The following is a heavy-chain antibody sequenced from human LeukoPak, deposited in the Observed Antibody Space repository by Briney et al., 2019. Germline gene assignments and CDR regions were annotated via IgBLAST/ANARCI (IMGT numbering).Heavy chain of an antibody. J-gene: IGHJ3*02. Sequence: SQTLSLTCTVSGGSISSGDYYWSWIRQPPGKGLEWIGYIYYSGSTYYNPSLKSRVTISVDTSKNQFSLKLSSVTAVDTAVYYCARRTHSGSKGAFDIWGQGTMVTVSS. CDR2: IYYSGST. CDR3: ARRTHSGSKGAFDI. V-gene: IGHV4-30-4*08. D-gene: IGHD1-26*01. CDR1: GGSISSGDYY.